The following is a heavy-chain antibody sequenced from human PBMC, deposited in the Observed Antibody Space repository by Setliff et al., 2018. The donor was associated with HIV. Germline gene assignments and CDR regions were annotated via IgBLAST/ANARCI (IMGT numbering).Heavy chain of an antibody. Sequence: SETLSLTCTVSGDSIRSYYWSWIRQPPGKGLEWLGYIYISGITNYNPSLKSRVTMSLDTSKKHFSLNLKSVTAADTAVYYCALTGHRLLRGYMDVWGKGTTVTVSS. CDR2: IYISGIT. CDR3: ALTGHRLLRGYMDV. CDR1: GDSIRSYY. V-gene: IGHV4-4*09. D-gene: IGHD2-15*01. J-gene: IGHJ6*03.